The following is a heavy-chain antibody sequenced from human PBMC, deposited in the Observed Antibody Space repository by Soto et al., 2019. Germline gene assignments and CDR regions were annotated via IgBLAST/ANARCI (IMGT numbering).Heavy chain of an antibody. V-gene: IGHV3-7*03. CDR1: GFTFSSYW. Sequence: GGSLRLSCAASGFTFSSYWMSWVRRAPGKGLEWVANIKQDGSEKYYVDSVKGRFTISRDNAKNSLYLQMNSLRAEDTAVYYCARSPRRNWFDPWGQGTLVTVSS. CDR3: ARSPRRNWFDP. CDR2: IKQDGSEK. J-gene: IGHJ5*02.